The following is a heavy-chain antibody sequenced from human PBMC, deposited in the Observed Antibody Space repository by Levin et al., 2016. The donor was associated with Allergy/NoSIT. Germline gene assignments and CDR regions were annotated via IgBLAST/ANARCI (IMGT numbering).Heavy chain of an antibody. D-gene: IGHD4-17*01. V-gene: IGHV1-2*04. Sequence: ASVKVSCKASGYTFTGYYMHWVRQAPGQGLEWMGWINPNSGGTNYAQKFQGWVTMTRDTSISTAYMELSRLRSDDTAVYYCARDQDYGDPSNPGYWGQGTLVTVSS. CDR2: INPNSGGT. CDR1: GYTFTGYY. CDR3: ARDQDYGDPSNPGY. J-gene: IGHJ4*02.